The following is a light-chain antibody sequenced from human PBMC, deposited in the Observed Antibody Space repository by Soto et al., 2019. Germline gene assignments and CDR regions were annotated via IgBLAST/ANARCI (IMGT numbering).Light chain of an antibody. Sequence: QSGLTQPASVSGSPGQSITISCTATNSDIGDSKYVSWYQHHPGKAPKLIIYEVSNRPSGVSNRLSGSKSGNTASLTISGLHTEDEADYYCTSYTGTTTLFGGGTQVTVL. V-gene: IGLV2-14*01. CDR1: NSDIGDSKY. CDR2: EVS. CDR3: TSYTGTTTL. J-gene: IGLJ3*02.